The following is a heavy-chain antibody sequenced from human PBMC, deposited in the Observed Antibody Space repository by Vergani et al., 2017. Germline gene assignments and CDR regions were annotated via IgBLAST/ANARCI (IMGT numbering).Heavy chain of an antibody. D-gene: IGHD3-16*02. J-gene: IGHJ5*02. V-gene: IGHV4-34*01. CDR2: INHSGST. CDR1: GGSFSGYY. CDR3: ARGPNDYVWGSYRKSPFDP. Sequence: QVQLQQWGAGLLKPSEPLSLTCAVYGGSFSGYYWSWIRQPPGKGLEWIGEINHSGSTNYNPSLKSRVTISVDTSKNQFSLKLSSVTAADTAVYYCARGPNDYVWGSYRKSPFDPWGQGTLVTVSS.